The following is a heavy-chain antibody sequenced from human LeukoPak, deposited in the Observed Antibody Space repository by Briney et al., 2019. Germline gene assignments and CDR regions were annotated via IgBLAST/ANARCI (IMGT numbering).Heavy chain of an antibody. V-gene: IGHV4-31*03. CDR2: IYYSGST. J-gene: IGHJ4*02. D-gene: IGHD4-17*01. CDR1: GGSISSGGYY. Sequence: PSETLSLTCTVSGGSISSGGYYWSWTRQHPGKGLEWIGYIYYSGSTYYNPSLKSRVTISVDTSKNQFSLKLSSVTAADTAVYYCARENLDYDIDYWGQGTLVTVSS. CDR3: ARENLDYDIDY.